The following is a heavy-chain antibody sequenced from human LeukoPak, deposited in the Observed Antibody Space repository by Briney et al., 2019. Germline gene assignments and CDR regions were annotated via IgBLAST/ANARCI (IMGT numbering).Heavy chain of an antibody. CDR1: GYTFTGYY. CDR2: INPNSGGT. Sequence: ASVKVSCKASGYTFTGYYRHWVRQAPGQGLEWMGWINPNSGGTNYAQKFQGRVTMTRDTSISTAYMELSRLRSDDTAVYYCATRYNWNDADYYYYYMDVWGKGTTVTVSS. J-gene: IGHJ6*03. D-gene: IGHD1-1*01. CDR3: ATRYNWNDADYYYYYMDV. V-gene: IGHV1-2*02.